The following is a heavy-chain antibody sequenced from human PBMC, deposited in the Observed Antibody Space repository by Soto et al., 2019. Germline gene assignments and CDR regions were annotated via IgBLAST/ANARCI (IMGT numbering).Heavy chain of an antibody. D-gene: IGHD3-22*01. Sequence: PSETLSLTCTVSGGSISSYYWSWIRQPPGKGLEWIGYIHYSGSTNYNPSLKSRVTISIDTSKKQFSLKLSSVTAADTAVYYCASNGYDYPNWSDPWGQGTLVTVSS. CDR3: ASNGYDYPNWSDP. CDR1: GGSISSYY. CDR2: IHYSGST. V-gene: IGHV4-59*01. J-gene: IGHJ5*02.